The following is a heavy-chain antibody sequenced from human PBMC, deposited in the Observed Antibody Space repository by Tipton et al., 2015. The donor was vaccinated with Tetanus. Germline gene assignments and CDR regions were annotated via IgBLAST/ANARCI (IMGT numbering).Heavy chain of an antibody. Sequence: TLSLTCALSGGSISRGAYSWSWIRQPPGKGLEWIRYIYDSGTTYSNPSLKSRVPISVGETKRQFSLNLTSVTAADTAVYYCARYNSYFYAMDVWGQGTTVTVSS. D-gene: IGHD5-24*01. CDR2: IYDSGTT. CDR1: GGSISRGAYS. J-gene: IGHJ6*02. V-gene: IGHV4-30-2*01. CDR3: ARYNSYFYAMDV.